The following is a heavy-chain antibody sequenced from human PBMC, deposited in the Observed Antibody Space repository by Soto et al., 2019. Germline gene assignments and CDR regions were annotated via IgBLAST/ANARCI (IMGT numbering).Heavy chain of an antibody. D-gene: IGHD5-12*01. J-gene: IGHJ4*02. V-gene: IGHV1-18*01. CDR3: ARARPDSVEMATITFVLDY. CDR2: ISAYNGNT. CDR1: GYTFTSYG. Sequence: GASVKVSCKASGYTFTSYGISWVRQAPGQGLEWMGWISAYNGNTNYAQKLQGRVTMTTDTSTSTAYMELRSLRSDDTAVYYCARARPDSVEMATITFVLDYWGQGTLVTVSS.